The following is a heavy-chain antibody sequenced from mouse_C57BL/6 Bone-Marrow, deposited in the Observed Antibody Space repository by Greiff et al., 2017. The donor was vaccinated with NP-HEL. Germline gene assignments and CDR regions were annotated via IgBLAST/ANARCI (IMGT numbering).Heavy chain of an antibody. J-gene: IGHJ4*01. CDR2: IYPGDGDT. CDR1: GYAFSSSW. D-gene: IGHD2-3*01. CDR3: ARYWLLPYYYAMDY. Sequence: VQLQQSGPELVKPGASVKISCKASGYAFSSSWMNWVKQRPGKGLEWIGRIYPGDGDTNYNGKFKGKATLTAGKSSSTAYMQLSSLTSEDSAVYFCARYWLLPYYYAMDYWGQGTSVTVSS. V-gene: IGHV1-82*01.